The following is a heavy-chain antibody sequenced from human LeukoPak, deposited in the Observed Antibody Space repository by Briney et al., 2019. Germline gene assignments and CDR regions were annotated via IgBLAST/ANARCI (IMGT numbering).Heavy chain of an antibody. Sequence: ASVKVSCKASGYTFTSYYMHWVRQAPGQGLEWMGIINPSGGSTSYAQKFQGRVTMTRDTSTGTVYMELSSLRSEDTAVYYCARGYSYGYPLYYYYGMDVWGQGTTVTVSS. D-gene: IGHD5-18*01. V-gene: IGHV1-46*01. CDR2: INPSGGST. CDR1: GYTFTSYY. CDR3: ARGYSYGYPLYYYYGMDV. J-gene: IGHJ6*02.